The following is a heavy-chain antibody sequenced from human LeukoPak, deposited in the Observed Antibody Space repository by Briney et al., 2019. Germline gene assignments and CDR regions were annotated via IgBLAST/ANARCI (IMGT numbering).Heavy chain of an antibody. CDR1: GGSISSSNW. CDR2: IYHSGST. D-gene: IGHD5-18*01. CDR3: ARSGYSSYYYGMDV. Sequence: SETLSLTCAVSGGSISSSNWWSRVRQPPGKGLEWIGEIYHSGSTNYNPSLKSRVTISVDKSKNQFSLKLSSVTAADTAVYYCARSGYSSYYYGMDVWGQGTTVTVSS. V-gene: IGHV4-4*02. J-gene: IGHJ6*02.